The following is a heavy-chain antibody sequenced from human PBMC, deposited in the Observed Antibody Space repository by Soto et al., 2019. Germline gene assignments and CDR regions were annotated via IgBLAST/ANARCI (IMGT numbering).Heavy chain of an antibody. V-gene: IGHV3-33*01. J-gene: IGHJ6*02. CDR1: GFTFSSYG. D-gene: IGHD6-19*01. Sequence: GGSLRLSCAASGFTFSSYGMHWVRQAPGKGLDWVAVIWYDESNIYYADSVKGRFTISRDNSKNTLFLQMNSLRAEDTAVYYCARDDIPGIAVAIYGMDVWGQGTTVTVS. CDR2: IWYDESNI. CDR3: ARDDIPGIAVAIYGMDV.